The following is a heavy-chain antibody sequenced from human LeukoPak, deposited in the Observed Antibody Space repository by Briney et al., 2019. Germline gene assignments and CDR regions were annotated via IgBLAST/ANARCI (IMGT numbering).Heavy chain of an antibody. J-gene: IGHJ5*02. CDR3: ARLSSYGSGSYYSA. V-gene: IGHV4-59*08. D-gene: IGHD3-10*01. CDR1: GGSISSYY. Sequence: PSETLSLTCTVSGGSISSYYWSWIRQPPGKGLEWIGYIYYSGSTNYNPSLKSRVTISVDTSKNQFSLKLSSVTAADTAVYYCARLSSYGSGSYYSAWGQGTLVTVSP. CDR2: IYYSGST.